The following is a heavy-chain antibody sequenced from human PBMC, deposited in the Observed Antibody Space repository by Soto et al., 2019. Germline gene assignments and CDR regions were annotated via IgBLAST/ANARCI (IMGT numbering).Heavy chain of an antibody. J-gene: IGHJ6*02. CDR3: AKASTRLYRLAHTDPHAPENYYYYYGMDV. CDR2: ISGSGGST. CDR1: GFTFSSYA. D-gene: IGHD2-8*01. Sequence: EVQLLESGGGLVQPGGSLRLSCAASGFTFSSYAMSWVRQAPGKGLEWVSAISGSGGSTYYADSVNGRFTISRDNSKNTLFLKMNTLRTEDTPVYYCAKASTRLYRLAHTDPHAPENYYYYYGMDVWGQGTTVTVSS. V-gene: IGHV3-23*01.